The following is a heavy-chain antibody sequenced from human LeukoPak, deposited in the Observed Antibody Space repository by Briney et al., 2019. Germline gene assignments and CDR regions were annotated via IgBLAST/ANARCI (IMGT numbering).Heavy chain of an antibody. CDR3: ARDHCSSTSCLRVNWFDP. CDR1: RGSISSGSYY. Sequence: SQTLSLTCTVSRGSISSGSYYWSWIRQPAGKGLEWIGRIYTSGSTNYNPSLKSRVTISVDTSKNQFSLKLSSVTAADTAVYYCARDHCSSTSCLRVNWFDPWGQGTLVTVSS. D-gene: IGHD2-2*01. J-gene: IGHJ5*02. CDR2: IYTSGST. V-gene: IGHV4-61*02.